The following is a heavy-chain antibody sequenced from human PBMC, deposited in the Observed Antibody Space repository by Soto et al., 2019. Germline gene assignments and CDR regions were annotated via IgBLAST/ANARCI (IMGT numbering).Heavy chain of an antibody. D-gene: IGHD4-17*01. CDR2: IYPGHSDT. V-gene: IGHV5-51*01. Sequence: PGDSLKISCKGCGYSFTNYWIASVRQMPGKGLEWMGIIYPGHSDTRYIPSFQGQVTISADKSINTAYLPSCSMQATDTAKSYCGRHPHGDYDVMDVWGRGTTVAFSS. J-gene: IGHJ6*04. CDR3: GRHPHGDYDVMDV. CDR1: GYSFTNYW.